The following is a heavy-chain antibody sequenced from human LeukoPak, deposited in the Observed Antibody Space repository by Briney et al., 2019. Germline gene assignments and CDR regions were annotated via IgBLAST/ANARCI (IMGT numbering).Heavy chain of an antibody. D-gene: IGHD3-9*01. J-gene: IGHJ4*02. V-gene: IGHV3-30*18. CDR2: ISYDGSNK. Sequence: SGGSLRLSCAASGFTFSSYGMHWVRQAPGKGLEWVAVISYDGSNKYYADSVKGRFTISRDNSKNTLYLQMNSLRAEDTAVYYCAKARRYFDWLIDYWGQGTLVTVSS. CDR3: AKARRYFDWLIDY. CDR1: GFTFSSYG.